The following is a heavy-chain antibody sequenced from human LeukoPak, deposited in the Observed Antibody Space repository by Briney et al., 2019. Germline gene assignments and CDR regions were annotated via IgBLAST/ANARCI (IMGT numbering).Heavy chain of an antibody. D-gene: IGHD4-17*01. CDR2: IIPIFGTA. Sequence: SVKVSCKASGGTFSSYAISWVRQAPGQGLEWMGGIIPIFGTANYAQKFQGRVTVTADESTSTAYMELSSLRSEDTAVYYCASLSHGDPLLYYYGMDVWGQGTTVTVSS. J-gene: IGHJ6*02. V-gene: IGHV1-69*13. CDR3: ASLSHGDPLLYYYGMDV. CDR1: GGTFSSYA.